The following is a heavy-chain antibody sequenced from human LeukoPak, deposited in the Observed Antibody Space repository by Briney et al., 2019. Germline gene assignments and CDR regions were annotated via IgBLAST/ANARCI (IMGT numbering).Heavy chain of an antibody. J-gene: IGHJ4*02. D-gene: IGHD3-3*01. CDR2: ISGSGGST. CDR3: ANLDIYYDFSSGYIPH. CDR1: GFTFSSYA. Sequence: GGSLRLSCAASGFTFSSYAMSWVRQAPGKGLEWVSAISGSGGSTYYADSGKGRFTISRDNSKNTLYLQMNSLRAEDTAVYYCANLDIYYDFSSGYIPHWGQGTLVTVP. V-gene: IGHV3-23*01.